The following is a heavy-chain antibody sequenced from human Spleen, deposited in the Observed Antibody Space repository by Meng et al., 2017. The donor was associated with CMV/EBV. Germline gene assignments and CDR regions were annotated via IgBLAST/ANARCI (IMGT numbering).Heavy chain of an antibody. Sequence: GESLKISCTASGFTFSHFAMSWVRQAPGKGLEWVSAITASSGTTHYADSVKGRFTISRDNSKNSLYLQMNSLRAEDTAVYYCARGSRAFDIWGQGTMVTVSS. J-gene: IGHJ3*02. CDR2: ITASSGTT. V-gene: IGHV3-23*01. CDR3: ARGSRAFDI. CDR1: GFTFSHFA.